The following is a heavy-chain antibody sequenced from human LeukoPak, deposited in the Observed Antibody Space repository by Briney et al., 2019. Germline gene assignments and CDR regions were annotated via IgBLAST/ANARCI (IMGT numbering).Heavy chain of an antibody. Sequence: PSETLSLTCTVSGGSISSYYWSWIRQPPGKGLEWIGYIYYSGSTNYNPSLKSRVTISVDTSKNQFSLKLSSVTAADTAVYYCARDLPYCGGGCPPDYWGQGTLVTVSS. CDR2: IYYSGST. V-gene: IGHV4-59*01. D-gene: IGHD2-21*01. CDR1: GGSISSYY. CDR3: ARDLPYCGGGCPPDY. J-gene: IGHJ4*02.